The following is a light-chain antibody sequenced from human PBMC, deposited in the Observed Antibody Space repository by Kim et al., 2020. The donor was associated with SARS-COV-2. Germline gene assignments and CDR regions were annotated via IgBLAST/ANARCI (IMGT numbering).Light chain of an antibody. J-gene: IGLJ2*01. Sequence: SSELTQDPAVSVASGQTVRIICQGDSLRSYYATWYRQKPRQSPVLVIYGRNNRPSGSPDRFSGSASGNTASLTISGAQAEDAAEFYCQSRDSGGNVLFGGGTQMTIL. CDR1: SLRSYY. CDR2: GRN. CDR3: QSRDSGGNVL. V-gene: IGLV3-19*01.